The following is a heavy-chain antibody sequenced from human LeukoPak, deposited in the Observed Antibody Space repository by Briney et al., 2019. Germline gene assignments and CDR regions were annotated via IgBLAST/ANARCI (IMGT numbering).Heavy chain of an antibody. CDR3: ANWIAAAGSFDY. Sequence: GGSLRLSCAASGFTFSSYAMSWVRQAPGKGLEWVSAISGSGGSTYYADSVKGRFTISRDSSKNTLYLQMNSLRAEDTAVYYCANWIAAAGSFDYWGQGTLVTVSS. CDR2: ISGSGGST. CDR1: GFTFSSYA. J-gene: IGHJ4*02. V-gene: IGHV3-23*01. D-gene: IGHD6-13*01.